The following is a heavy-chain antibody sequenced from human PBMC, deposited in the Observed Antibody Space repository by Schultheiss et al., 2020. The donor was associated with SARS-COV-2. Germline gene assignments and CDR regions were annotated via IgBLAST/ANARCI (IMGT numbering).Heavy chain of an antibody. CDR3: ARDRGAAYSSSGAFDI. Sequence: GGSLRLSCAASGFTFSSYSMNWVRQAPGKGLEWVSSISSSSSYIYYADSVKGRFTISRDNAKNSLYLQMNSLRAEDTAVYYCARDRGAAYSSSGAFDIWGQGTMVTVSS. CDR1: GFTFSSYS. CDR2: ISSSSSYI. V-gene: IGHV3-21*01. J-gene: IGHJ3*02. D-gene: IGHD6-6*01.